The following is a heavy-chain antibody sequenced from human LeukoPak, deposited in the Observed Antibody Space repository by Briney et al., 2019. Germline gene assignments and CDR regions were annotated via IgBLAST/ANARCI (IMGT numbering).Heavy chain of an antibody. CDR2: INPNTGAT. CDR1: GYTLTGHY. J-gene: IGHJ4*02. CDR3: ASVGVVADYGLDV. V-gene: IGHV1-2*02. D-gene: IGHD3-16*01. Sequence: ASVKVSCKASGYTLTGHYLHWVRQAPGQGLEWMGWINPNTGATTYAQRFQGRVTLTRDTSISTAYADLSRLRPDDTAVYYCASVGVVADYGLDVWGQGTLVTVSS.